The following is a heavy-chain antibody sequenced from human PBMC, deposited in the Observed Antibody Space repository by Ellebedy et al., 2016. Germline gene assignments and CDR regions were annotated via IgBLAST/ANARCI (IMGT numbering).Heavy chain of an antibody. Sequence: SETLSLXXVVYGGSFSGYYWSWIRQPPGKGLEWIGEINHSGSTNYNPSLKSRVTISVDTSKNQFSLKLSSVTAADTAVYYCARGGYSYGYNWFDPWGQGTLVTVSS. V-gene: IGHV4-34*01. D-gene: IGHD5-18*01. CDR2: INHSGST. J-gene: IGHJ5*02. CDR3: ARGGYSYGYNWFDP. CDR1: GGSFSGYY.